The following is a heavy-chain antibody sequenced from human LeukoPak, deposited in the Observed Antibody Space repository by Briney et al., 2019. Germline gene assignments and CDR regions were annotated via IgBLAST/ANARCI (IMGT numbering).Heavy chain of an antibody. J-gene: IGHJ4*02. V-gene: IGHV4-59*12. Sequence: SETLSLTCTVSGGSISSYYWTWIRQPPGKGLEWIGHIYSSGSTYYNPSLKSRVTISVDTSKNQFSLKLSSVTAADTAVYYCARVPATALYFDYWGQGTLVTVSS. D-gene: IGHD2-2*01. CDR2: IYSSGST. CDR1: GGSISSYY. CDR3: ARVPATALYFDY.